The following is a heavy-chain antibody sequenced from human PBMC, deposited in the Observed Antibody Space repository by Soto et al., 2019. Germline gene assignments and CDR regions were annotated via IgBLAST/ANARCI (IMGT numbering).Heavy chain of an antibody. Sequence: QVQLQESGPGLVKPSETLSLTCTVSGGSISSHSWSWIRQPPGRGLEWIGFIYYSGITHSNPSLKSPFTISLETSNNQLSLSLSAVTAADTYGDYCAGPRGMAAAGWHFDLWGRGSLFTATS. D-gene: IGHD6-13*01. V-gene: IGHV4-59*08. CDR2: IYYSGIT. CDR3: AGPRGMAAAGWHFDL. J-gene: IGHJ2*01. CDR1: GGSISSHS.